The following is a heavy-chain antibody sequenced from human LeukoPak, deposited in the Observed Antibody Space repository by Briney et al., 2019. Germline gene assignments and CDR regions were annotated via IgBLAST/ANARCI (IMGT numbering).Heavy chain of an antibody. Sequence: GGSLRLSCAASGFTFSSYAMSWVRQAPGKGLEWVSAISGSGGSTYYADSVKGRFTISRDNSKNTLYLQMNSLRAEDTAVYYCAKGISQYYYDSSGYYYEAAYWGQGTLVTVSS. D-gene: IGHD3-22*01. CDR3: AKGISQYYYDSSGYYYEAAY. CDR2: ISGSGGST. V-gene: IGHV3-23*01. J-gene: IGHJ4*02. CDR1: GFTFSSYA.